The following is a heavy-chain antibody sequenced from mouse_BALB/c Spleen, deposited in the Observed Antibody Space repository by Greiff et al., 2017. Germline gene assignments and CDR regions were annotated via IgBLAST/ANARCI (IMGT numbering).Heavy chain of an antibody. Sequence: EVQRVESGPSLVKPSQTLSLTCSVTGDSITSGYWNWIRKFPGNKLEYMGYISYSGSTYYNPSLKSRISITRDTSKNQYYLQLNSVTTEDTATYYCARLAFYDYDRYFDVWGAGTTVTVSS. CDR3: ARLAFYDYDRYFDV. CDR2: ISYSGST. V-gene: IGHV3-8*02. D-gene: IGHD2-4*01. J-gene: IGHJ1*01. CDR1: GDSITSGY.